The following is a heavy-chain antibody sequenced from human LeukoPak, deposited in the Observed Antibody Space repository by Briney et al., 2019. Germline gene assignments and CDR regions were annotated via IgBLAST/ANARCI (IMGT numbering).Heavy chain of an antibody. Sequence: GGSLRLSCAASGFTFSSYGMHWVRQAPGKGLEWVAFIRYDGSNKYYADSVKGRFTISRDNSKNTLYLQMNSLRAEDTAVYYCAKDGLGYCSSTSCYTGRYYYYYMDVWGKGTTVTVSS. D-gene: IGHD2-2*02. V-gene: IGHV3-30*02. CDR2: IRYDGSNK. CDR1: GFTFSSYG. CDR3: AKDGLGYCSSTSCYTGRYYYYYMDV. J-gene: IGHJ6*03.